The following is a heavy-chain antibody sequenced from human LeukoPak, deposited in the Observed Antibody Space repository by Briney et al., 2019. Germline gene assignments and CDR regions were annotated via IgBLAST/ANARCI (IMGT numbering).Heavy chain of an antibody. CDR2: INPNSGGT. J-gene: IGHJ4*02. Sequence: ASVKVSCKASGYTFTGYYMHWVRQAPGQGLEWMGRINPNSGGTNYAQKFQGRVTMTRDTSISTAYMELSRLRSDDTAVYYCARVANVDYDFWSGYRALDYWGQGTLVTVSS. CDR1: GYTFTGYY. CDR3: ARVANVDYDFWSGYRALDY. V-gene: IGHV1-2*06. D-gene: IGHD3-3*01.